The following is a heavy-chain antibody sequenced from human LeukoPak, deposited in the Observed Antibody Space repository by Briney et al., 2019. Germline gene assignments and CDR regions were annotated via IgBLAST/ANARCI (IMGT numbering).Heavy chain of an antibody. J-gene: IGHJ6*03. CDR2: INPSGGST. Sequence: ASVKVSCKASGYTFTSYYMHWVRQAPGQGLEWRGIINPSGGSTSYAQKFQGRVTMTRDMSTSTVYMELSSLRSEDTAVYYCARDGALLWFGGPYYMDVWGKGTTVTVSS. CDR1: GYTFTSYY. D-gene: IGHD3-10*01. V-gene: IGHV1-46*01. CDR3: ARDGALLWFGGPYYMDV.